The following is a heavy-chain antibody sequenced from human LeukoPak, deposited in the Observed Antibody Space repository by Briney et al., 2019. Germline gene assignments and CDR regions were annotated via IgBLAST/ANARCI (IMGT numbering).Heavy chain of an antibody. CDR3: ARDLIGGSGSYSDY. D-gene: IGHD3-10*01. J-gene: IGHJ4*02. CDR1: GGTFSSYA. V-gene: IGHV1-69*13. CDR2: IIPIFGTA. Sequence: ASVKVSCKASGGTFSSYAISWVRQAPGQGLEWMGGIIPIFGTANYAQKFQGRVTITADESTSTAYMELSSLRSEDTAVYYCARDLIGGSGSYSDYWGQGTLVTVSS.